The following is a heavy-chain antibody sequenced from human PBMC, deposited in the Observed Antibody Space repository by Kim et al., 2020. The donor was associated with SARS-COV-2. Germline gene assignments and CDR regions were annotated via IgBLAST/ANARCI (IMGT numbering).Heavy chain of an antibody. CDR3: ARGGRAGDHGIDV. D-gene: IGHD2-21*02. CDR1: GFTVSSNH. CDR2: IYSGGSI. V-gene: IGHV3-53*01. J-gene: IGHJ6*02. Sequence: GGSLRLSCAAAGFTVSSNHMSWVRQAPGKGLEWVSVIYSGGSIYYADSVKGRFTISRDNSKNTLYLQMNSLRAEDTAVYYCARGGRAGDHGIDVWGQGTTVTVSS.